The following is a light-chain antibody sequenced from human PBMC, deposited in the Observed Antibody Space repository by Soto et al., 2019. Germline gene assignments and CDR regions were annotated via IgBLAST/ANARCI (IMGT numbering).Light chain of an antibody. CDR3: QQLNIDSYPIT. J-gene: IGKJ5*01. CDR2: AAS. Sequence: IQLTQSPSSLSASIGDRVTITCRASQGISSFLAWYQQKPGKAPKLLIYAASTLQSGIPSRFSGSGYGTDFTLTISSLQPEDFATYYCQQLNIDSYPITFGQGTRLEI. CDR1: QGISSF. V-gene: IGKV1-9*01.